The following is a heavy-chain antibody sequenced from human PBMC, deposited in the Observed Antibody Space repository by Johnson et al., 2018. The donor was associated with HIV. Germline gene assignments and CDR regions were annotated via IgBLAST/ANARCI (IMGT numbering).Heavy chain of an antibody. V-gene: IGHV3-30*04. D-gene: IGHD6-19*01. CDR3: ARDREYGLAWGWAFDI. J-gene: IGHJ3*02. CDR2: ISYDGSNK. Sequence: QVQLVESGGGVVQPGRSLRLSCAASGFTFSSYAMHWVRQAPGKWLEWVAVISYDGSNKYYADSVKGRFTISRDNSKSRLYLQTDSLRADDTAVYYCARDREYGLAWGWAFDIWGQGTMVTVSS. CDR1: GFTFSSYA.